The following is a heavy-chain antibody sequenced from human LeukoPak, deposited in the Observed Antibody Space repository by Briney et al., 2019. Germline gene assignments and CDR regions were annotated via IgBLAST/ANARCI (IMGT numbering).Heavy chain of an antibody. J-gene: IGHJ3*02. Sequence: GGSLRLSCAASGFTFSDYYMSWIRQAPGKGLEWVSYISSSGSTIYYADSVKGRFTISRDNAKNSLYLQVNSLRAEDTAVCYCARTSPITVTRGAFDIWGQGTMVTVSS. CDR3: ARTSPITVTRGAFDI. CDR1: GFTFSDYY. D-gene: IGHD4-17*01. V-gene: IGHV3-11*01. CDR2: ISSSGSTI.